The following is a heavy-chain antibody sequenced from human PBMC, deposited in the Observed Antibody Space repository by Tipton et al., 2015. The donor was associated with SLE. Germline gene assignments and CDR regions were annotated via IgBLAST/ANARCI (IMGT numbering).Heavy chain of an antibody. V-gene: IGHV3-72*01. Sequence: SLRLSCAASGFSFSNYYMAWVRQAPGTGLEWVALIKNKANSYTTEYAASVKGRFTISRNDSENSLFLQLNSLRTEDTAVYFCSRERLTYYYFDLWGRGTLVTVSS. D-gene: IGHD4/OR15-4a*01. CDR3: SRERLTYYYFDL. CDR1: GFSFSNYY. J-gene: IGHJ2*01. CDR2: IKNKANSYTT.